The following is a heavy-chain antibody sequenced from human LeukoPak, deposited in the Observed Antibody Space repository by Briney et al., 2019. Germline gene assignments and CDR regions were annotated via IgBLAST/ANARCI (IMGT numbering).Heavy chain of an antibody. CDR3: ARGGETNNWYPGYFDY. Sequence: GGSLRLSCAASGFTFSNYWMHWVRQAPGQGPVWVSRINCESSSTRFADSVQGRFTISRDNGKNTLYLQMDSLRAEDTAVYYCARGGETNNWYPGYFDYWGQGALVTVST. CDR2: INCESSST. J-gene: IGHJ4*02. D-gene: IGHD1-1*01. CDR1: GFTFSNYW. V-gene: IGHV3-74*01.